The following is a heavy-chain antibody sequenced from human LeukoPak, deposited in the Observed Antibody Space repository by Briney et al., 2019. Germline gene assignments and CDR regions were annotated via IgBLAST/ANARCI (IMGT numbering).Heavy chain of an antibody. Sequence: GGSLRLSCAASGFTFSRYGMHWVRQAPGKGVEWVAVISYDGSNKYYADSVKGRFTIYRDNPKNTLYLQMNSLRAEDTAVYYCAKDLLYDYVWGSYRSSPFDYWGQGTLVTVSS. D-gene: IGHD3-16*02. CDR2: ISYDGSNK. CDR1: GFTFSRYG. CDR3: AKDLLYDYVWGSYRSSPFDY. V-gene: IGHV3-30*18. J-gene: IGHJ4*02.